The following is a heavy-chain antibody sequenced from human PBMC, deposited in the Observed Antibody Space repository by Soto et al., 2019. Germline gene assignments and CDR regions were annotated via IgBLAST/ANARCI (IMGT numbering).Heavy chain of an antibody. CDR2: IWYDGSNK. D-gene: IGHD6-13*01. CDR1: GFTFSSYG. V-gene: IGHV3-33*01. Sequence: PGGSLRLSCAASGFTFSSYGTHWVRQAPGKGLGWVAVIWYDGSNKYYADSVKGRFPISRDNSKNTLYLQMNSLRAEDTAVYYCARGGFSSSWSYYYYYYGMDVWGQGTTVTVSS. J-gene: IGHJ6*02. CDR3: ARGGFSSSWSYYYYYYGMDV.